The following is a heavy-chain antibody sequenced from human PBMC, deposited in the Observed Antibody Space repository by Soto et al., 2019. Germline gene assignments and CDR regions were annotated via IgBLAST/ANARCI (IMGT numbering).Heavy chain of an antibody. CDR1: GGTFSSYT. CDR3: ASRRFYEGSGSPYYYGMDV. Sequence: QVQLVQSGAEVKKPGSSVKVSCKASGGTFSSYTISWVRQAPGQGLEWMGRIIPILGIANYAQKFQGRVTITADKSTRAAYMELSSLRSEDTAVYYCASRRFYEGSGSPYYYGMDVWGQGTTLTVSS. D-gene: IGHD3-10*01. CDR2: IIPILGIA. J-gene: IGHJ6*02. V-gene: IGHV1-69*02.